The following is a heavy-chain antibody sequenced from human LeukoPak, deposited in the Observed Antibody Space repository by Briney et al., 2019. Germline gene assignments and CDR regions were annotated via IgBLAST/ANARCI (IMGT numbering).Heavy chain of an antibody. V-gene: IGHV1-2*02. Sequence: ASVKVSCKASGYTFTGYYMHWVRQAPGQGLEWMGWINPNSGGTNYAQKFQGRVTMIRDTSISTAYMELSRLRSDDTAVYYCARATPASSGWSYYYYGMDVWGQGTTVTVSS. CDR1: GYTFTGYY. CDR3: ARATPASSGWSYYYYGMDV. D-gene: IGHD6-19*01. CDR2: INPNSGGT. J-gene: IGHJ6*02.